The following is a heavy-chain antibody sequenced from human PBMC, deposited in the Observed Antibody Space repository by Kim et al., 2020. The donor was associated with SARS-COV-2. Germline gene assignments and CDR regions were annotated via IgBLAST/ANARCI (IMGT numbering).Heavy chain of an antibody. CDR3: ARGRGQWLALY. CDR1: GYTFTSFD. V-gene: IGHV1-8*02. Sequence: ASVKVSCKASGYTFTSFDINWVRHAAGQGLEWMGWINTNTGHTGYAQKFQGRVSMTRNTSISTAYMELSGLRSDDTAVYFCARGRGQWLALYWGQGPHVT. D-gene: IGHD6-19*01. J-gene: IGHJ4*02. CDR2: INTNTGHT.